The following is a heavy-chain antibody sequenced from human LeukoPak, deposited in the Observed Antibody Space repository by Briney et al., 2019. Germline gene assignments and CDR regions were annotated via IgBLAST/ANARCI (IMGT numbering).Heavy chain of an antibody. CDR1: GGSISTYY. V-gene: IGHV4-39*01. CDR2: IYYSGST. CDR3: ARAGYSSGWYYFDY. D-gene: IGHD6-19*01. Sequence: PSETLSLTCTVSGGSISTYYWGWIRQPPGKGLEWIGSIYYSGSTYYNPSLKSRVTISVDTSKNQFSLKLSSVTAADTAVYYCARAGYSSGWYYFDYWGQGTLVTVSS. J-gene: IGHJ4*02.